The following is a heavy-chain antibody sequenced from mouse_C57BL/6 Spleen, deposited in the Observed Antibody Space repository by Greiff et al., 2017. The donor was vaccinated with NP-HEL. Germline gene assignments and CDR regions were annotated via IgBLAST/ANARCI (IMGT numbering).Heavy chain of an antibody. CDR3: ARRDYYGSHYFDY. J-gene: IGHJ2*01. CDR1: GFTFSDYG. D-gene: IGHD1-1*01. CDR2: ISSGSSTI. V-gene: IGHV5-17*01. Sequence: EVQRVESGGGLVKPGGSLKLSCAASGFTFSDYGMHWVRQAPEKGLEWVAYISSGSSTIYYADTVKGRFTISRDNAKKTLFLQMTSLRSEDTAMYYCARRDYYGSHYFDYWGQGTTLTVSS.